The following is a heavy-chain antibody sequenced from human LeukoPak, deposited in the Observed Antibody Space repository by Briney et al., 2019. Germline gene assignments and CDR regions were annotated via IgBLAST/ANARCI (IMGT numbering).Heavy chain of an antibody. Sequence: PSETLSLTCAVYGGSFSGYYWSWIRQPPGKGLEWIGEINHSGSTNYNPSLKSRVTISVDTSKNQLSLMLSSVTAEDTAVTYCARVDYGGNSPLYYYYYYMDVWGKGNTVTVSS. CDR1: GGSFSGYY. J-gene: IGHJ6*03. CDR3: ARVDYGGNSPLYYYYYYMDV. D-gene: IGHD4-23*01. CDR2: INHSGST. V-gene: IGHV4-34*01.